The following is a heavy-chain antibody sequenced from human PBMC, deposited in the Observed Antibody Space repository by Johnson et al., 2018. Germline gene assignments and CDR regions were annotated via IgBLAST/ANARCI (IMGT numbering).Heavy chain of an antibody. D-gene: IGHD4-17*01. Sequence: VQLVQSGGGLVQPGGSLRISCEASGFTFRNSYMSWVRQAPGKGLDWVSTIYSDDNTYYGGSVKGRFSISRYKSKNTLYLQMYSLRTEDTAVYYCARMGYYGDNAFDIWDQGTMVAVSS. CDR3: ARMGYYGDNAFDI. J-gene: IGHJ3*02. CDR1: GFTFRNSY. CDR2: IYSDDNT. V-gene: IGHV3-66*02.